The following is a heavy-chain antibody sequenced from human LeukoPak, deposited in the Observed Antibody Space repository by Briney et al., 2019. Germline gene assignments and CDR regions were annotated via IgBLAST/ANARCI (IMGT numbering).Heavy chain of an antibody. CDR3: ATNYYDSSGYYLGEYFHH. D-gene: IGHD3-22*01. J-gene: IGHJ1*01. CDR2: IYPSAST. CDR1: GYFISSGYY. V-gene: IGHV4-38-2*02. Sequence: SETLSLTCTVSGYFISSGYYWGWIRQPPGKGLEWIGTIYPSASTDYNPSLKSRVTISLETSKNQFSLKLSSVTAADTAVYYCATNYYDSSGYYLGEYFHHWGQGTLVTVSS.